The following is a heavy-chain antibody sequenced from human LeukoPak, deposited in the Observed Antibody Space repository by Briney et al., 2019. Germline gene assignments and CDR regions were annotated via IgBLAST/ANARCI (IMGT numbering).Heavy chain of an antibody. D-gene: IGHD3-22*01. V-gene: IGHV3-30*04. CDR2: ISYDGTNK. Sequence: GGSLRLSCAASGFTFFNYAMHWVRQAPGKGLEWVALISYDGTNKYYAGSVKGRFTISRDNSKNTLYLQMNSLTSEDTAVYYCARERYYDNILPNQKISVPNDYWGQGTLVTVSS. CDR1: GFTFFNYA. CDR3: ARERYYDNILPNQKISVPNDY. J-gene: IGHJ4*02.